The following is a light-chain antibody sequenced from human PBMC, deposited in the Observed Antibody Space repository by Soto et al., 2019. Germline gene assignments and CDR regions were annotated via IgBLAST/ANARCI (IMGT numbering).Light chain of an antibody. Sequence: QSVLTQPASVSGSPGQSITISCTGTNSDVGTHNLVSWYQQHPGKAPKLIIYEGTKRPSGVSNRFSGSKSGNTASLTISGLQAEDEADSYCSSYTAGRTFVFGGGPKVTVL. CDR2: EGT. V-gene: IGLV2-23*03. J-gene: IGLJ2*01. CDR3: SSYTAGRTFV. CDR1: NSDVGTHNL.